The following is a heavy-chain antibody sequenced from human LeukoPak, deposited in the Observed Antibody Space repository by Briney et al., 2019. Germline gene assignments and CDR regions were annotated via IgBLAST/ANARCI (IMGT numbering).Heavy chain of an antibody. V-gene: IGHV3-33*06. Sequence: GRSLRLSCVGSGFSFNDYAMYWVRQAPGKGLEWVAVIWYDGSNKYYADSVKGRFTISRDNSKNTLYLQMNSLRAEDTAVYYCAKAGWLDPSATDYWGQGTLVTVSS. CDR2: IWYDGSNK. CDR1: GFSFNDYA. D-gene: IGHD3-22*01. CDR3: AKAGWLDPSATDY. J-gene: IGHJ4*02.